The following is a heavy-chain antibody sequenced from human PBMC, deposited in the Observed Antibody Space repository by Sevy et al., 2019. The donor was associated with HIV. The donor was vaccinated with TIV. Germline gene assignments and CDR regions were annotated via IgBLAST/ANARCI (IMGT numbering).Heavy chain of an antibody. Sequence: GGSLRLSCAASGFTFSSYAMSWVRQAPGKGLEWVSAISGSGGSTYYADSGKGRLTISRDNSKNTLYLQMNSLRAEDTAVYYCAKVGSTVTTLRGAFDIWGQGTMVTVSS. J-gene: IGHJ3*02. CDR2: ISGSGGST. V-gene: IGHV3-23*01. CDR3: AKVGSTVTTLRGAFDI. CDR1: GFTFSSYA. D-gene: IGHD4-17*01.